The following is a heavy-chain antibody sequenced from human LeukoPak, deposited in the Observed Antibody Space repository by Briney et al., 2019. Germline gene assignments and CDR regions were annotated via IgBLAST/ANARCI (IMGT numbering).Heavy chain of an antibody. V-gene: IGHV3-21*04. CDR3: AKDPTYYYDSSGHFDY. CDR1: GFTLSTYS. J-gene: IGHJ4*02. CDR2: ISTSSSYI. Sequence: GGSLRLSCAASGFTLSTYSMTWVRQGPGKGLEWVSSISTSSSYIYYADSVKGRFTISRDNSKNTLYLQMNSLRAEDTAVYYCAKDPTYYYDSSGHFDYWGQGTLVTVSS. D-gene: IGHD3-22*01.